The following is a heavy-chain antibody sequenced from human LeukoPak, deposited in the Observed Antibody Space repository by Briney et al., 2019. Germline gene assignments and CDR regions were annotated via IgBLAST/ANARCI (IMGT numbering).Heavy chain of an antibody. V-gene: IGHV3-73*01. CDR3: TSDPKGYGSGSYWGFDAFDI. J-gene: IGHJ3*02. D-gene: IGHD3-10*01. Sequence: GGSLRLSCAASGFTFSGSAMHWVRQASGKGLEWVGRIRSKANSYATAYAASVKGRFTISRDDSKNTAYLQMNSLKTEDTAVYYCTSDPKGYGSGSYWGFDAFDIWGQGTMVTVSS. CDR2: IRSKANSYAT. CDR1: GFTFSGSA.